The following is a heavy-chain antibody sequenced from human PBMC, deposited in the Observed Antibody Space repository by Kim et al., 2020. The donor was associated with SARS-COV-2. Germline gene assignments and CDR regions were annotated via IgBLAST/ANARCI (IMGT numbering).Heavy chain of an antibody. J-gene: IGHJ4*01. D-gene: IGHD3-16*01. CDR3: AKARFGYAQLAFSLFDY. CDR2: ISYDGSNK. CDR1: GFTFSSYG. Sequence: GGSLRLSCAASGFTFSSYGMHWVRQAPGKGLEWVAVISYDGSNKYYADSVKGRFTISRDNSKNTLYLQMNSLRAEDTAVYYCAKARFGYAQLAFSLFDY. V-gene: IGHV3-30*18.